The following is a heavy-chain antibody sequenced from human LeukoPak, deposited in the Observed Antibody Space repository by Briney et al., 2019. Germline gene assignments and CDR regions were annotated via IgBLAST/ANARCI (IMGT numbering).Heavy chain of an antibody. CDR1: GDSFSSNSAA. Sequence: SQTLSLTCAISGDSFSSNSAAWNWIRQSPSRGLEWLGRTYYRSKWYNDYAVSVKSRISINPDTSKNQFSLQLNSVTPEDTAVYYCARVADSSGYFDCWGQGTLVTVSS. CDR3: ARVADSSGYFDC. V-gene: IGHV6-1*01. CDR2: TYYRSKWYN. J-gene: IGHJ5*01. D-gene: IGHD3-22*01.